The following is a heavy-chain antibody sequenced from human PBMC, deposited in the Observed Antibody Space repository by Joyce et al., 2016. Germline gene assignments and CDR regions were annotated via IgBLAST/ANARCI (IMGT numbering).Heavy chain of an antibody. Sequence: EVQLVESGGGLVKPGGSLRLSCAASGVTFSSYIMSWVRQAPGKGLEWVSSLSSSSSYIKYTDSVKGRFTISRDNAKNSLYLQMNSLRVEDTAVYYCARSSYTNGIFDYWGQGTLVTVSS. CDR2: LSSSSSYI. D-gene: IGHD2-8*01. J-gene: IGHJ4*02. V-gene: IGHV3-21*01. CDR1: GVTFSSYI. CDR3: ARSSYTNGIFDY.